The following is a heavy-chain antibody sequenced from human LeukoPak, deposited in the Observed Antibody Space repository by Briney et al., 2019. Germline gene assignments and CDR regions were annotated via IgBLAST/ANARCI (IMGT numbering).Heavy chain of an antibody. D-gene: IGHD3/OR15-3a*01. V-gene: IGHV3-48*03. CDR3: ARDWTKGLDDAFDI. CDR2: ISPSGGTTI. J-gene: IGHJ3*02. Sequence: PGGSLRLSCVASGFTFSSYEMNRVRQAPGKGLEWVSYISPSGGTTIYYADSVKGRFTISRDNAKSSLYLQMNSLRAEDTAVYYCARDWTKGLDDAFDIWGQGTVVTVSS. CDR1: GFTFSSYE.